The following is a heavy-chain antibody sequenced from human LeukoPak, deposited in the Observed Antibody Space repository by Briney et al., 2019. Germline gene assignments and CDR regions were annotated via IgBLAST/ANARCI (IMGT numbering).Heavy chain of an antibody. Sequence: PSETLSLTCKVSGGSISSSSYYWGWIRQPPGKGLEWIGSIYYSGNTYYNPSLKSRVTISVDTSKNQFSLNLRSVTAADTAVYYCAREVMGPWGQGILVTVSS. CDR2: IYYSGNT. V-gene: IGHV4-39*07. CDR1: GGSISSSSYY. CDR3: AREVMGP. J-gene: IGHJ5*02.